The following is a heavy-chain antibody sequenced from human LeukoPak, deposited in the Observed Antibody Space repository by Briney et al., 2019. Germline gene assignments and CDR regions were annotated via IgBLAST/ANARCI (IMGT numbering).Heavy chain of an antibody. J-gene: IGHJ4*02. CDR3: VRGYNSFDS. V-gene: IGHV3-72*01. D-gene: IGHD1-1*01. CDR2: SRNKANSFTT. Sequence: GRSLRLSCAAYGFTFSDHYMDWVRQAPGKGLEWVGRSRNKANSFTTVYAASVKGRFTISRDDSKDSLYLQMISLKTEDTAVYYCVRGYNSFDSWGQGTLVTVSS. CDR1: GFTFSDHY.